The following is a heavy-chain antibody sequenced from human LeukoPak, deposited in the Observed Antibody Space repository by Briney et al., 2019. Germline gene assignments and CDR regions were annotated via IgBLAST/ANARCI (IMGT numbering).Heavy chain of an antibody. CDR1: GGTFSNYA. CDR2: IIPIYGTT. J-gene: IGHJ5*02. V-gene: IGHV1-69*06. D-gene: IGHD3-22*01. Sequence: GSSVKVSCKASGGTFSNYAVSWVRQAPGQGLEWMGGIIPIYGTTNYAQKFQGRVTITADKSTSTVYMELSSLRSEDTAVYYCAEHYYDSSGYSSWGQGTLVTVSS. CDR3: AEHYYDSSGYSS.